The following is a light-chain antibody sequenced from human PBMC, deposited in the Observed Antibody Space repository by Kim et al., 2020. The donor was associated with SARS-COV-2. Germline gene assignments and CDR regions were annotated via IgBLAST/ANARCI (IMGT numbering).Light chain of an antibody. CDR2: GAS. CDR1: QSVSSN. Sequence: EIVMTQSPATLSVSPGERATLSCRASQSVSSNLAWYQQKPGQAPRLHIYGASTRATGIPGRFSGSGSGTEFTLTISSLQSEDFAVYYCQQYSHWPLAFGGGTKVYIK. CDR3: QQYSHWPLA. V-gene: IGKV3-15*01. J-gene: IGKJ4*01.